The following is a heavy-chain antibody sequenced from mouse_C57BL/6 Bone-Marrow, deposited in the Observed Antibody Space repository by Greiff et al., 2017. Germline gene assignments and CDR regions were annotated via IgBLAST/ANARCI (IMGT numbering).Heavy chain of an antibody. CDR3: SSFDGNYSDF. CDR1: GFNIKDDY. Sequence: VQLKESGAELVRPGASVKLSCTASGFNIKDDYIHWVKQRPEQGLEWIGWIDPEIGDTEYASKFQGKATITSDTSSNTAYLQLSSLTSEDTAVYYCSSFDGNYSDFWGQGTPLTVAS. J-gene: IGHJ2*01. V-gene: IGHV14-4*01. D-gene: IGHD2-3*01. CDR2: IDPEIGDT.